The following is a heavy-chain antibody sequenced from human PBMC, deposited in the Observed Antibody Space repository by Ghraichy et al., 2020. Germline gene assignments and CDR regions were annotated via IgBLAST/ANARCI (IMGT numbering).Heavy chain of an antibody. D-gene: IGHD5-24*01. V-gene: IGHV3-11*01. Sequence: GGSLRLSCVASGFTFSDYDMSWIRQAPGKAPEWISFITSTGSVRFYADSVKGRFIISRDNAGNSLSLQINSLRDADTAVYYCARDRRRDGYIVGVDGFDTCGQGSRVTASS. CDR2: ITSTGSVR. J-gene: IGHJ3*02. CDR1: GFTFSDYD. CDR3: ARDRRRDGYIVGVDGFDT.